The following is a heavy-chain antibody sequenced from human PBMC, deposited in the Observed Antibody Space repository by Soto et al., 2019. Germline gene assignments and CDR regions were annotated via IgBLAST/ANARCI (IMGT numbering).Heavy chain of an antibody. CDR1: GYTFTSNG. D-gene: IGHD2-8*01. CDR2: ISTNSGNT. Sequence: QVQLVQSGGEVKTPGASVKVSCKASGYTFTSNGVSWVRQAPGQGLEWMGWISTNSGNTNYAQNLQGRVTMTTDTSSSKAYMELRSLSSDDTAVYYLARDRADGLDYWGQGTLVTVSS. V-gene: IGHV1-18*01. J-gene: IGHJ4*02. CDR3: ARDRADGLDY.